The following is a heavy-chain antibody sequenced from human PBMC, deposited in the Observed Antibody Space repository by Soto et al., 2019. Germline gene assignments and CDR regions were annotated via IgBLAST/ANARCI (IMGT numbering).Heavy chain of an antibody. CDR1: GGSISSSSYY. V-gene: IGHV4-39*01. CDR3: ARHSPYCYGWGYYFEY. J-gene: IGHJ4*02. CDR2: IYYSGRT. Sequence: QLQLQESGPGLVKPSETLSLTCTVSGGSISSSSYYWGWIRQPPGKGLEWIGSIYYSGRTYSNPSLRIRVPISVDSSKNQFSLKLSSVTAADTAVYYCARHSPYCYGWGYYFEYWGQGTLVTVSS. D-gene: IGHD3-10*01.